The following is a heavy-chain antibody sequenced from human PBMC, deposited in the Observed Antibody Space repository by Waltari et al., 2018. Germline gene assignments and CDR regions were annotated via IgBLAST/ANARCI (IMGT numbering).Heavy chain of an antibody. CDR1: GCSISSHY. CDR2: IYYSGST. V-gene: IGHV4-59*11. D-gene: IGHD5-18*01. J-gene: IGHJ3*02. Sequence: QVQLQESGPGLVKPSETLSLPCTVSGCSISSHYWSWIRQPPGTGLEWIGYIYYSGSTNHNRALKSRVTISVDTSQRQCSLKLSSVTAGDTAVYYCARGYSYGSDAFDIWGQGTMVTVSS. CDR3: ARGYSYGSDAFDI.